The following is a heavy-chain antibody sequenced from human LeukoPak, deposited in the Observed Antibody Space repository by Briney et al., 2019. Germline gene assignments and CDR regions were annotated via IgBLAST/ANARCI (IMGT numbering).Heavy chain of an antibody. CDR1: GYTFTSYY. J-gene: IGHJ3*02. Sequence: GASVKVSCKASGYTFTSYYLHWVRPAPGQGLEWMGIINPSGGSTSYAQKFQGRVTMTRDTSTSTVYMELSSLRSEDTAVYYCARAEGPRNAFDIWGQGTMVTVSS. CDR3: ARAEGPRNAFDI. CDR2: INPSGGST. V-gene: IGHV1-46*01.